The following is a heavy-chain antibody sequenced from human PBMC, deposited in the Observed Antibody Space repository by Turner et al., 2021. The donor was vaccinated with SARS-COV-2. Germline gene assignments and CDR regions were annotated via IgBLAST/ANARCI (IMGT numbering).Heavy chain of an antibody. Sequence: EVQLLESGGGLVQPGGSLRLSCAASGFTFSSYGMSWVRQAPGKGLEWVAAIRGSGSSKYYADSVKGRFTISRDNSKNTLYLQMNSLRAEDTAVYYCAKDRGTSTRWFGELLYQEFDYWGQGTLVTVSS. J-gene: IGHJ4*02. V-gene: IGHV3-23*01. CDR1: GFTFSSYG. CDR2: IRGSGSSK. D-gene: IGHD3-10*01. CDR3: AKDRGTSTRWFGELLYQEFDY.